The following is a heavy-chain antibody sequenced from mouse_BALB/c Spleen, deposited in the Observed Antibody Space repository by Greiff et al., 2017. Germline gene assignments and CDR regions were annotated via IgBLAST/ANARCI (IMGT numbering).Heavy chain of an antibody. J-gene: IGHJ4*01. Sequence: EVKLMESGGDLAKPGGSLKLSCAASGFTFSSYGMSWVRQTPDKRLEWVATISSGGSYTYYPDSVKGRFTISRDNAKNTLYLQMSSLKSEDTAMYYCARHEGDAMDYWGQGTSVTVSS. CDR1: GFTFSSYG. V-gene: IGHV5-6*01. CDR2: ISSGGSYT. CDR3: ARHEGDAMDY.